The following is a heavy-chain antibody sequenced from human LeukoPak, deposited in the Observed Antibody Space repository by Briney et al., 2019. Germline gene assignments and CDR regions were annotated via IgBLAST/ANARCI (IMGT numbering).Heavy chain of an antibody. Sequence: GSLRLSCAASGFTFSDYYMSWIRQAPGKGLEWIGEIHHRGATNYKPSLRSRVTISGDTSKNQFSLTLTSVTAADTAVYYCARGILGYYYFDLWGRGTLVTVSS. J-gene: IGHJ2*01. CDR1: GFTFSDYY. CDR2: IHHRGAT. CDR3: ARGILGYYYFDL. V-gene: IGHV4-34*01. D-gene: IGHD3-22*01.